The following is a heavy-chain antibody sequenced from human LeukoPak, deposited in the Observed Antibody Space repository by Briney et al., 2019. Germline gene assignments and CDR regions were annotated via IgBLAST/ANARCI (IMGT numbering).Heavy chain of an antibody. CDR1: GFSFTNYA. J-gene: IGHJ6*04. D-gene: IGHD4/OR15-4a*01. V-gene: IGHV3-23*01. CDR3: AKPPNYGAYYYGMDV. CDR2: ISYIGGST. Sequence: GESLTLSCAASGFSFTNYAMSWVRQAPGKGLDWVSAISYIGGSTYYSDSVKGRFTISRDNSKNTVYLQMNSLRAEDTAVYYCAKPPNYGAYYYGMDVWGKGTTVTVSS.